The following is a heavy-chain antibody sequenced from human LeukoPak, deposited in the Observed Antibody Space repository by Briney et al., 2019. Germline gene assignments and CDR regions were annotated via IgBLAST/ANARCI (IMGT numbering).Heavy chain of an antibody. D-gene: IGHD6-6*01. V-gene: IGHV3-33*01. Sequence: GGSLRLSCAASGFTFSSYGMHWVRQAPGKGLEWVAVIWYDGSNKYYADSVKGRFTISRDNSKNTLYLQMNSLRAEDTAVYYCARDWAGRYSSSSRGTQIGPGYYYYGMDVWGQGTTVTVSS. CDR1: GFTFSSYG. J-gene: IGHJ6*02. CDR3: ARDWAGRYSSSSRGTQIGPGYYYYGMDV. CDR2: IWYDGSNK.